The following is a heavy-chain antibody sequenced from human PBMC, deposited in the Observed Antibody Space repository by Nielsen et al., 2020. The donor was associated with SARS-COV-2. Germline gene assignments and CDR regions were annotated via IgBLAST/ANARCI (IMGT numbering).Heavy chain of an antibody. CDR2: IWYDGSNK. D-gene: IGHD3-9*01. V-gene: IGHV3-33*08. CDR3: ARGADYDILTGYYRAFDY. Sequence: GGSLRLSCAASGLTSSRYGMHWARQAPGKGLEWVAVIWYDGSNKYSADSVKGRFTIPRDNSKNTLYLQMNSLRAEDTAVYYCARGADYDILTGYYRAFDYWGQGTLVTVSS. J-gene: IGHJ4*02. CDR1: GLTSSRYG.